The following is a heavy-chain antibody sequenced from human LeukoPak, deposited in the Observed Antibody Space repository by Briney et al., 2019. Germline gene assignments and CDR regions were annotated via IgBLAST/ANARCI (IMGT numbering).Heavy chain of an antibody. D-gene: IGHD7-27*01. Sequence: PGGSLRLSCAASGFTFSNYAMHWVRQAPGKGLEWVAVISYDGSNEYYADSVKGRFTISRDNSKNTLYLQMNSLRAEDTAMYYCGSSLGPLTEYWGQGTLVTVSS. CDR1: GFTFSNYA. V-gene: IGHV3-30-3*01. CDR3: GSSLGPLTEY. J-gene: IGHJ4*02. CDR2: ISYDGSNE.